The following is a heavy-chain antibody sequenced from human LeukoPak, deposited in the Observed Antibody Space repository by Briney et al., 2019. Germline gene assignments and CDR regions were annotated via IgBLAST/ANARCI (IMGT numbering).Heavy chain of an antibody. D-gene: IGHD1-26*01. Sequence: GGSLRLSCAASGFTFADYAMHWVRQAPGKGLEWVSGISWNSGSIGYADSVKGRFTISRDNAKNSLYLQMNSLRAEDTALYYCAKGLGGSHAIDYWCQGTLVTVSS. CDR1: GFTFADYA. J-gene: IGHJ4*02. CDR2: ISWNSGSI. CDR3: AKGLGGSHAIDY. V-gene: IGHV3-9*01.